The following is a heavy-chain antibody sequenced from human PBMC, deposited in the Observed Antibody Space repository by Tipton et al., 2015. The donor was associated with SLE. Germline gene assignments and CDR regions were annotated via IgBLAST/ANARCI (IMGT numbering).Heavy chain of an antibody. J-gene: IGHJ4*02. CDR1: GFTFADYA. CDR2: ISWDSGSI. CDR3: ARDLYDY. Sequence: RSLRLSCAASGFTFADYAMHWVRQAPGKGLEWVSGISWDSGSIGYADSVKGRFTISRDNAKNSLYLQMNSLRAEDTAVYYCARDLYDYWGQGTLVTVSS. D-gene: IGHD2-8*01. V-gene: IGHV3-9*01.